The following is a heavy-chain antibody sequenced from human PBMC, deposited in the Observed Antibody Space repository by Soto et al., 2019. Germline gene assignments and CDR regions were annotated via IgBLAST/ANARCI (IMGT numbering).Heavy chain of an antibody. Sequence: GGSLRLSCAASGFTFSSYSMNWVRQAPGKGLEWVSSISSSSSYIYYADSVKGRFTISRDNAKNSLYLQMNSLRAEDTAVYYCARLWGQQWLVQVDYWGQGTLVTVSS. CDR2: ISSSSSYI. CDR3: ARLWGQQWLVQVDY. V-gene: IGHV3-21*01. D-gene: IGHD6-19*01. J-gene: IGHJ4*02. CDR1: GFTFSSYS.